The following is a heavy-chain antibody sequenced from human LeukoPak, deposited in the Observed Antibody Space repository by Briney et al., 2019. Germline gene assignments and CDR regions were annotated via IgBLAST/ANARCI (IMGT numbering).Heavy chain of an antibody. CDR2: IGTAGDT. V-gene: IGHV3-13*01. Sequence: GGSLRLSCAASGFTFSSYDMHWVRQATGKGLEWVSAIGTAGDTYYPGSVKGRFTISREIAKNSLYLQMNSLRAGDTAVYYCARGCSSTSCPEDAFDIWGQGTMVTVSS. J-gene: IGHJ3*02. CDR3: ARGCSSTSCPEDAFDI. D-gene: IGHD2-2*01. CDR1: GFTFSSYD.